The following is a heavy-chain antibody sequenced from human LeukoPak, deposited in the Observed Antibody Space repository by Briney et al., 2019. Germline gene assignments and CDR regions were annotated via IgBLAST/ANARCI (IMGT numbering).Heavy chain of an antibody. D-gene: IGHD6-6*01. V-gene: IGHV3-30*03. J-gene: IGHJ4*02. CDR2: ISYDGSNK. Sequence: GGSLRLSCAASGLTVSSNYMNWVRQAPGKGLEWVAVISYDGSNKYYADSVKGRFTISRDNSKNTLYLQMNSLRAEDTAVYYCASTLVYSSSSPSLDYWGQGTLVTVSS. CDR1: GLTVSSNY. CDR3: ASTLVYSSSSPSLDY.